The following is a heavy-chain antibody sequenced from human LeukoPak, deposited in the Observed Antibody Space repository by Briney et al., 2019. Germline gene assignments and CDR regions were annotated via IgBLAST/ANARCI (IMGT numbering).Heavy chain of an antibody. CDR2: ISYDGTIR. CDR3: AKGGCSSTTCYLANP. CDR1: GLTFSSYG. D-gene: IGHD2-2*01. Sequence: GGSLRLSCAASGLTFSSYGMHWVRQAPGKGLEWVAVISYDGTIRNYADSVKGRFTTSRDNSKDTLYLQMNSLTAEDTALYYCAKGGCSSTTCYLANPWGQGTLVTVSS. J-gene: IGHJ5*02. V-gene: IGHV3-30*18.